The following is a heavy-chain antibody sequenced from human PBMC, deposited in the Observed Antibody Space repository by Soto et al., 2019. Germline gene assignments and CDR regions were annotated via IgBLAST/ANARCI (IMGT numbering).Heavy chain of an antibody. J-gene: IGHJ4*02. D-gene: IGHD4-17*01. CDR1: GFTFSDYA. V-gene: IGHV3-23*01. Sequence: EVQLLESGGGLVQPGESLRLSCAASGFTFSDYAMTWARQAPGKGLEWVSLISSNVNRSYYADSVMGRFIISRDNSKNTLFLQMNGLRAEDTAVYYCARTTVTTWGGSLDYWGQGSLVTVSS. CDR2: ISSNVNRS. CDR3: ARTTVTTWGGSLDY.